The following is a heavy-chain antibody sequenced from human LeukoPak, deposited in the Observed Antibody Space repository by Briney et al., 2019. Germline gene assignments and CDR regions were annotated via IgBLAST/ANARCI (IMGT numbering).Heavy chain of an antibody. CDR3: ARQLERVSFFDY. V-gene: IGHV4-39*01. CDR2: IYYTGST. CDR1: GVSIGSSNYY. J-gene: IGHJ4*02. D-gene: IGHD1-1*01. Sequence: SETLSLTCTVSGVSIGSSNYYWGWIRQFPGKGLEWIGSIYYTGSTYYNPSLKSRVTISGDTSKNQFSLKVSSVTAADTAVYYCARQLERVSFFDYWGQGTLVTVSS.